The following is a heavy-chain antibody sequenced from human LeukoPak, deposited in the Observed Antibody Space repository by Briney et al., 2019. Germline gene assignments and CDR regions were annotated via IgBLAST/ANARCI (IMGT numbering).Heavy chain of an antibody. D-gene: IGHD3-10*01. V-gene: IGHV3-33*01. CDR2: IWYDGSNK. CDR1: GFTFSSYG. CDR3: AREGGGSGSYLFDY. Sequence: GGSLRLSCAASGFTFSSYGMHWVRQAPGKGLEWVAVIWYDGSNKYYADSVKGRFTISRDNSKNTLYLQMNSLRAEDTAVYYCAREGGGSGSYLFDYWGQGSLVTASS. J-gene: IGHJ4*02.